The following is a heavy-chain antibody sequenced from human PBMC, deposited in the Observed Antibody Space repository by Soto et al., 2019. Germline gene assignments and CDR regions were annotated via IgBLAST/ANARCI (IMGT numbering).Heavy chain of an antibody. CDR1: GGTFRENI. CDR2: IIPLFGTT. CDR3: AREGTSTFYYDS. J-gene: IGHJ4*02. Sequence: QVQLVQSGAEVKKPGSSVRVSCKASGGTFRENIISWVRQAPGQGLEWMGRIIPLFGTTDYAQKFQGRVTIIADAPTSTAYLELSSLTPEDTAVYYGAREGTSTFYYDSWGQGTLVTVSS. D-gene: IGHD4-4*01. V-gene: IGHV1-69*01.